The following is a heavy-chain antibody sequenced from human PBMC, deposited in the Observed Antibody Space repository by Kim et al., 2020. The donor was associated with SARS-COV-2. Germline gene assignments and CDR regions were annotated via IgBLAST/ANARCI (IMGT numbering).Heavy chain of an antibody. CDR2: INGSGGTT. CDR3: EHYYCSGGTCYRYFDL. Sequence: GGSLRLSCAASGSTFSSYAMSWVRQAPGKGLEWVSTINGSGGTTYYADSVKGRFTISRDNSKSTLYLQMNSLRAENTAVYYCEHYYCSGGTCYRYFDLWGRGTLVTVSP. D-gene: IGHD2-15*01. CDR1: GSTFSSYA. J-gene: IGHJ2*01. V-gene: IGHV3-23*01.